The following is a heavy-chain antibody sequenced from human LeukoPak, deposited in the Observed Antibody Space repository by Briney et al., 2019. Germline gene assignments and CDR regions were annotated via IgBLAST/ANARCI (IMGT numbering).Heavy chain of an antibody. D-gene: IGHD4-17*01. J-gene: IGHJ4*02. CDR3: ARETGSAVGSTDFDY. Sequence: PGGSLRLSCATSGFTFSSYSMNWVRQAPGKGLEWVSFISTSSNYIYYADSVKGRFTISRDNSKNTLYLQMNSLRAEDTAVYYCARETGSAVGSTDFDYWGQGTLVTVSS. CDR1: GFTFSSYS. V-gene: IGHV3-21*01. CDR2: ISTSSNYI.